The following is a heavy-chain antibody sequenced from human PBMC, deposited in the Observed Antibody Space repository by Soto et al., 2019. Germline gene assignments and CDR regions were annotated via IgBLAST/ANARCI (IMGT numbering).Heavy chain of an antibody. V-gene: IGHV3-15*01. D-gene: IGHD2-21*01. CDR3: TTDRTVVARSSGNMSYYGMDV. CDR2: IKSKTDGGTT. J-gene: IGHJ6*02. Sequence: PGGSLRLSCAASGFTFSNAWMSWVRQAPGKGLEWVGRIKSKTDGGTTDYAAPVKGRFTISRDDSKNTLYLQMNSLKTEDTAVYYCTTDRTVVARSSGNMSYYGMDVWGQGTTVTVSS. CDR1: GFTFSNAW.